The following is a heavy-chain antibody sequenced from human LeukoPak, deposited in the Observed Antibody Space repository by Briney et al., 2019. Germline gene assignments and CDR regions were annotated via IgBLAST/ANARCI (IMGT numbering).Heavy chain of an antibody. Sequence: ASVKVSCKASGYIFTGYYMHWVRQAPGQGLEWMGWINPNSGDTNYAQKFQGRVTMTRDTSISTAYMELSRLRSDDTALYYCAREGSGSLWKPTDCWGQGTLVTVSS. CDR3: AREGSGSLWKPTDC. J-gene: IGHJ4*02. CDR1: GYIFTGYY. V-gene: IGHV1-2*02. D-gene: IGHD3-10*01. CDR2: INPNSGDT.